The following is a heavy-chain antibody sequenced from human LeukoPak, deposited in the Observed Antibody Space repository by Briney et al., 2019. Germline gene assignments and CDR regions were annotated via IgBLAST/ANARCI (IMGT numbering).Heavy chain of an antibody. CDR2: IYTGGPT. D-gene: IGHD6-19*01. Sequence: ASETLSLTCTVSGGSTSSHFWTWIRQPPGKGLEWIGNIYTGGPTNYNPSLKSGVTISIDTSKNQLSLHLASVTAADTAVYYCTKATKWLAFDDWGRGTLVTVSS. J-gene: IGHJ4*02. CDR3: TKATKWLAFDD. CDR1: GGSTSSHF. V-gene: IGHV4-59*11.